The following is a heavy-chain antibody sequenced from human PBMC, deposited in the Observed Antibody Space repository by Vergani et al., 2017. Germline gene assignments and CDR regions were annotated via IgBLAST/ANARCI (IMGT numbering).Heavy chain of an antibody. Sequence: LVESGGGLVQPGGSLRLSCAASSFSVSSHYMTWVRQAPGKGLEWVSTINIGGRTSYADSVKGRLTLTRDDSKNTLHLQMNSLRPEDTAVYYCARGMTTETTDLDGCDSWGQGTMVSVSS. CDR3: ARGMTTETTDLDGCDS. V-gene: IGHV3-66*02. CDR2: INIGGRT. CDR1: SFSVSSHY. J-gene: IGHJ3*02. D-gene: IGHD4-17*01.